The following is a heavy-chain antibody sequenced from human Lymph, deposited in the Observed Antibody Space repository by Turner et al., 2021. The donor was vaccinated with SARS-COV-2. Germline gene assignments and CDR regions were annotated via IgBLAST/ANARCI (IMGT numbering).Heavy chain of an antibody. CDR3: AKGGLYDSLTGYSNFDY. CDR2: ITYDGSNK. J-gene: IGHJ4*02. Sequence: QVLLVVAGGGVVQPGRALRRACSASGCTVSSYGMHRFRQAPGKVLELVAVITYDGSNKYYADSVKGRITIARDNSKNTLYLQMNSLRAEDTAVYYCAKGGLYDSLTGYSNFDYWGQGTLVTVSS. V-gene: IGHV3-30*18. D-gene: IGHD3-9*01. CDR1: GCTVSSYG.